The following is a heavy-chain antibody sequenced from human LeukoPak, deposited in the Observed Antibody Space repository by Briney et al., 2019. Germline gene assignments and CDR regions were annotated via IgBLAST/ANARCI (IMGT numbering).Heavy chain of an antibody. CDR2: ISDSGST. V-gene: IGHV4-61*05. Sequence: SETLSLTCTVSGGSISSSSYYWTWIRQPPGKGLEWIGYISDSGSTDYYPSLKSRVTMSVDTSKNRFSLKLSSVTAADTAVYYCARASSHSLGYYYYTDVWGKGTTVTISS. J-gene: IGHJ6*03. CDR3: ARASSHSLGYYYYTDV. CDR1: GGSISSSSYY. D-gene: IGHD5-18*01.